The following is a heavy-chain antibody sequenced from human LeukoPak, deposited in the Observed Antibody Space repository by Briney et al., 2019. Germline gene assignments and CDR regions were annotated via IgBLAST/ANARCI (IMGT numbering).Heavy chain of an antibody. CDR2: ISGSGGST. J-gene: IGHJ4*02. D-gene: IGHD3-10*01. Sequence: AGGSLRLSCAASGFTFSSYSMNWVRQAPGKGLEWVSAISGSGGSTYYADSVKGRFTISRDNSKNTLYLQMNSLRAEDTAVYYCAKDRGYSYGSGSYYNVRVSYYFDYWGQGTLVTVSS. CDR1: GFTFSSYS. V-gene: IGHV3-23*01. CDR3: AKDRGYSYGSGSYYNVRVSYYFDY.